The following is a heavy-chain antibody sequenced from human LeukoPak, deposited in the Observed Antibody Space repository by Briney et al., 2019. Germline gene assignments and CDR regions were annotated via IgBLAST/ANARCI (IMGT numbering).Heavy chain of an antibody. J-gene: IGHJ6*02. CDR3: ARGIAAAGHGMDV. Sequence: GGSLRLSCAASGLTFSGYIMNWVRQAPGKGLEWVSSISTSGTYMDYADSVKGRFIISRGNSKNSLFLQMNSLRAEDTAVYSCARGIAAAGHGMDVWGQGTTVTVSS. CDR2: ISTSGTYM. V-gene: IGHV3-21*01. D-gene: IGHD6-13*01. CDR1: GLTFSGYI.